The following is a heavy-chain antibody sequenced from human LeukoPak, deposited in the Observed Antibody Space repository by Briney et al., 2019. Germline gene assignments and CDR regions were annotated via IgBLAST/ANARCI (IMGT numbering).Heavy chain of an antibody. V-gene: IGHV3-21*01. CDR3: SGYNWFDP. CDR1: GFTFSSYS. J-gene: IGHJ5*02. Sequence: GGSLRLSCAASGFTFSSYSMNWVRQAPGKGLEWVSAITSSSSNTYYADSVKGRFTISRDNAKNSLYLQMNSLRAEDTAVYYCSGYNWFDPWGQGTLVTVSS. CDR2: ITSSSSNT.